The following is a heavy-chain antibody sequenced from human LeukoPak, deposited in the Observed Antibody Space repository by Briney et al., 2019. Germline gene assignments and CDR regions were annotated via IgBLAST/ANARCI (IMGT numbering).Heavy chain of an antibody. J-gene: IGHJ6*02. Sequence: GGSLRLSCAASGFPFSSCAMNWVRQAPGKGLEWVSVISGSGGSTYYADSVKGRFTISRDNSKNTLYLQMNSLRAEDTAIYYCATKDYSGLDVWGQGTTVTVSS. V-gene: IGHV3-23*01. CDR3: ATKDYSGLDV. CDR1: GFPFSSCA. CDR2: ISGSGGST.